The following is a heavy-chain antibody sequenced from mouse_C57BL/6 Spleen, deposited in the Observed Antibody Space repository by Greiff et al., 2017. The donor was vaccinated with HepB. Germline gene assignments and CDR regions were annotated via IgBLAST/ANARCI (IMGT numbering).Heavy chain of an antibody. J-gene: IGHJ2*01. Sequence: QVQLQQPGAELVKPGASVKLSCKASGYTFTSYWMHWVKQRPGQGLEWIGMIHPNSGSTNYNEKFKSKATLTVDKSSSTAYMQLSSLTSEDSAVYYCATYDGSSMYYFDYWGQGTTLTVSS. D-gene: IGHD1-1*01. CDR1: GYTFTSYW. CDR2: IHPNSGST. V-gene: IGHV1-64*01. CDR3: ATYDGSSMYYFDY.